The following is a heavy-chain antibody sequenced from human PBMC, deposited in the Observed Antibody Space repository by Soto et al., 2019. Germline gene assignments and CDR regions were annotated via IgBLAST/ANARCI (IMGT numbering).Heavy chain of an antibody. D-gene: IGHD2-21*01. J-gene: IGHJ4*02. CDR1: GFTFSSYW. V-gene: IGHV3-74*01. Sequence: EVQLVESGGALVQPGGSLRLSCAASGFTFSSYWMHWVRQGPGKGLVWVSCISGAGTRTNYADSVRGRFTVSRDNAKNTLYLQINSLTAEDTAVYYCARGTLTSIDMVDYWGQGTLVTVSS. CDR3: ARGTLTSIDMVDY. CDR2: ISGAGTRT.